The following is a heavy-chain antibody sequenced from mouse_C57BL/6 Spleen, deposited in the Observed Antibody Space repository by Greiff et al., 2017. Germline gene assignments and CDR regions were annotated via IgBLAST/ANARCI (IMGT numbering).Heavy chain of an antibody. D-gene: IGHD2-4*01. J-gene: IGHJ4*01. V-gene: IGHV1-20*01. CDR3: ARGYDYDGRYPYAMDY. CDR2: INPYNGDT. CDR1: GYSFTGYF. Sequence: EVQLQQSGPELVKPGDSVKISCKASGYSFTGYFMNWVMQSHGKSLEWIGRINPYNGDTFYNQKFKGKATLTVDKSSSTAHMGLRSLTSEDSAVYYCARGYDYDGRYPYAMDYWGQGTSVTVSS.